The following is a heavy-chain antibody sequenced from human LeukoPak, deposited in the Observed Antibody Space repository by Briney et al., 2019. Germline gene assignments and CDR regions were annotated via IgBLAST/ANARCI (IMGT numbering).Heavy chain of an antibody. J-gene: IGHJ4*02. CDR1: GFAFSSYW. CDR2: INGDGSIT. Sequence: GGSLRLPCAASGFAFSSYWMLWVRQPPGKGLVWVSRINGDGSITTYADSVKGRFTISRDNTKNILYLEMNSLRAEDTAIYYCARSQFDYWGQGILVTVSS. CDR3: ARSQFDY. V-gene: IGHV3-74*01.